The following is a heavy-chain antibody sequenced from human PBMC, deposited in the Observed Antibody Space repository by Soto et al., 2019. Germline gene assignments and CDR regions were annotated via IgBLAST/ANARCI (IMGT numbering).Heavy chain of an antibody. Sequence: ASVKVSCKVSGYTLTELSMHWVRQAPGKGLEWMGGFDPEDGETIYAQKFQGRVTMTEDTSTDTAYMELSSLRSEDTAVYYCATEGYSSSWYWFDPWGPGTLVTVSS. CDR1: GYTLTELS. J-gene: IGHJ5*02. CDR2: FDPEDGET. D-gene: IGHD6-13*01. V-gene: IGHV1-24*01. CDR3: ATEGYSSSWYWFDP.